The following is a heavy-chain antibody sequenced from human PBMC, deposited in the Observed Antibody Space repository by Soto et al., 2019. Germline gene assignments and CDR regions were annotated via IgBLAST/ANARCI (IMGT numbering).Heavy chain of an antibody. Sequence: QVQLQESGPGLVKPSQTLSLTCTVSGGSISSGGYYWSWIRQHPGKGLEWIGYIYYSGSTYYNPSLKSRVTISVATSKNQCSLKLSSVTAADTAVYYCARAPCTAMEHSAFDIWGQGTMVTVSS. CDR1: GGSISSGGYY. J-gene: IGHJ3*02. CDR3: ARAPCTAMEHSAFDI. D-gene: IGHD5-18*01. V-gene: IGHV4-31*03. CDR2: IYYSGST.